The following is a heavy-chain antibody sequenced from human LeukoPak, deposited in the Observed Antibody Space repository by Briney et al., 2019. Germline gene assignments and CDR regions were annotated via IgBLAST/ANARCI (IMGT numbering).Heavy chain of an antibody. J-gene: IGHJ6*02. Sequence: SETLSLTCTVSGGSISGYFWSFSRQSPEKGLEWIGYIYYNGATLYSPSLKSRVSMSVDTSKNQLSLKLYSVTAADTAVYYCARHDPVGHFQHGMDVWGQGTTVTASS. CDR3: ARHDPVGHFQHGMDV. CDR2: IYYNGAT. V-gene: IGHV4-59*08. D-gene: IGHD3-3*02. CDR1: GGSISGYF.